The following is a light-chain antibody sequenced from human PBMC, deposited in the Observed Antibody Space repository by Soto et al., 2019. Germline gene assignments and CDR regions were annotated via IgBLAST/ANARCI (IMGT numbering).Light chain of an antibody. CDR2: DDS. CDR3: QVWDSISDHRV. V-gene: IGLV3-21*02. J-gene: IGLJ2*01. CDR1: NIGSET. Sequence: SYELTQAPSLSVAPGQTARITCGGKNIGSETVHWYQQKAGRAPVLVVYDDSARPSGIPERFSGSNSGDTATLTISWVEAGDEADYYCQVWDSISDHRVFGGGTKVTVL.